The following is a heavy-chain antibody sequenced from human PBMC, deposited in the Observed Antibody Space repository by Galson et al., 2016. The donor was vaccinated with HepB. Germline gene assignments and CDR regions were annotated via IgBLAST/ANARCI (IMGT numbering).Heavy chain of an antibody. CDR2: IYHSGST. J-gene: IGHJ4*02. Sequence: ETLSLTCAVSGGSIDYYYWSWIRQPPGKGLEWIGYIYHSGSTYYNPSLKSRVSISVDTSKNQFSLRLSSVTAADTAVYYCARDRSSGSGNFGYWGQGTLVTVSS. CDR3: ARDRSSGSGNFGY. V-gene: IGHV4-59*12. CDR1: GGSIDYYY. D-gene: IGHD3-10*01.